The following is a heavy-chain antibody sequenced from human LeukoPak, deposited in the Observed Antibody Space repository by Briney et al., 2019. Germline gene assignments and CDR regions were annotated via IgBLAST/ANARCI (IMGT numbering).Heavy chain of an antibody. CDR2: IHYSGSA. D-gene: IGHD5-12*01. CDR1: GDYLSSGSYY. V-gene: IGHV4-31*03. Sequence: PSETLSLTCTVSGDYLSSGSYYWTWMRQHPGKGPEWIGYIHYSGSADYNPSLRSRTTISVDTSQNQFSLNLSSVTAADTAVYYCARAILTASGYVGQFDLWGRGTLVTVSS. CDR3: ARAILTASGYVGQFDL. J-gene: IGHJ2*01.